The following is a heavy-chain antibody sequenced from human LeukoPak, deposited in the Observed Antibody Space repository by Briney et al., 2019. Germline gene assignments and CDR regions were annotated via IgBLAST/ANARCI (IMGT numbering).Heavy chain of an antibody. Sequence: SETLSLTCTVSGVSISSSNSYWGWIRQPPEKGLEWIGSIYYSGNTYYNASLESQVSISIDTSKNQFSLKLTSVTAADTAVYYCARQTGSGLFILPGGQGTLVTVSS. CDR1: GVSISSSNSY. CDR3: ARQTGSGLFILP. V-gene: IGHV4-39*01. D-gene: IGHD3/OR15-3a*01. J-gene: IGHJ4*02. CDR2: IYYSGNT.